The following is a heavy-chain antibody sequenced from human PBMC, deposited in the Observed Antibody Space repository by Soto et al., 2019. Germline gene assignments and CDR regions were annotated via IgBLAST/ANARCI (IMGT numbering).Heavy chain of an antibody. V-gene: IGHV3-30-3*01. Sequence: GGSLRLSCAASGFTFSSYAMHWVRQAPGKGLEWVAVISYDGSNKYYADSVKGRFTISRDNSKNTLYLQMNSLRSEDTAVYYCARRLPKTWNWFDPWGQGALVTVSS. CDR3: ARRLPKTWNWFDP. D-gene: IGHD4-17*01. CDR2: ISYDGSNK. CDR1: GFTFSSYA. J-gene: IGHJ5*02.